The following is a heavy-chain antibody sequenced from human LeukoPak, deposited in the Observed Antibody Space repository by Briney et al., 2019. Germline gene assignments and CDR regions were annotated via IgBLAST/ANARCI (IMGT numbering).Heavy chain of an antibody. CDR3: AFNSGNLLFDY. CDR1: GFTFSSYA. Sequence: GGSLRLSCAASGFTFSSYAMSWVRQAPGKGLEWVSGISGGGGSTYYADSVKGRFTISRDNSKNTLYLQINSLRAEDTAVYYRAFNSGNLLFDYWGQGTLVTVSS. J-gene: IGHJ4*02. D-gene: IGHD4-23*01. V-gene: IGHV3-23*01. CDR2: ISGGGGST.